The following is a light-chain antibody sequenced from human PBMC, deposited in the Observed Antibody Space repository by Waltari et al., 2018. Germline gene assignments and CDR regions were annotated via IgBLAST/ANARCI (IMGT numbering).Light chain of an antibody. V-gene: IGKV4-1*01. CDR2: WAS. CDR3: QQCYTFPYT. J-gene: IGKJ2*01. CDR1: QSVLFRSNHKNY. Sequence: DIVMTQSPDSLAVSLGERATINCMSSQSVLFRSNHKNYLGWYQQKPVQPPKLLISWASTRESGVPDRFSGSGSGTDFTLTIISLQAEDVAVYYCQQCYTFPYTFGQGTKLEIK.